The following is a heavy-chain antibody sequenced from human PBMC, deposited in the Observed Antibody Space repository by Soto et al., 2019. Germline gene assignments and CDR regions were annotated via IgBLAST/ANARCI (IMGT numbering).Heavy chain of an antibody. Sequence: QLLESGGGLVQPGGSLRLSCAASGFSFSNYNMNWVRQAPGKGLEWVAYISISSSTIYYADSMKGRFTISRDNAKNSLYLQMNSLRAEDTAVYYCARDLPGYSFYFDYWGQGALVTVSS. CDR3: ARDLPGYSFYFDY. J-gene: IGHJ4*02. D-gene: IGHD3-9*01. V-gene: IGHV3-48*01. CDR1: GFSFSNYN. CDR2: ISISSSTI.